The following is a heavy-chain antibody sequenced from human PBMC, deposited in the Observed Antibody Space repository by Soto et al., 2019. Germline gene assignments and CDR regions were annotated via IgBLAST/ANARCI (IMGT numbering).Heavy chain of an antibody. CDR2: ISSSTSHT. V-gene: IGHV3-11*05. Sequence: QVQRVESGGGLVKPGGSLRLSCAVSGFTFSDYYMTWIRQAPGKGLEWVSYISSSTSHTNYADSVKGRFTISRDNVKNSLFLLMNSPSAEDTGVYYRARGSGAAADYVDFWGQGTLVTVSS. CDR1: GFTFSDYY. D-gene: IGHD6-13*01. CDR3: ARGSGAAADYVDF. J-gene: IGHJ4*02.